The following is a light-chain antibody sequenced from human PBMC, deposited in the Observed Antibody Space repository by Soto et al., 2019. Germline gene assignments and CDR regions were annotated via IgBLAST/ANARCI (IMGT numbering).Light chain of an antibody. CDR1: QNIGIW. Sequence: IQMTQSPSTLSASIGDRVAITCRASQNIGIWLAWYQQRPGKAPRFLIYKASTLESGVPSRFSGSGSGTEFTLTISRLQPDDFATYYCQQYNDYSWTFGQGTKVEIK. V-gene: IGKV1-5*03. CDR2: KAS. CDR3: QQYNDYSWT. J-gene: IGKJ1*01.